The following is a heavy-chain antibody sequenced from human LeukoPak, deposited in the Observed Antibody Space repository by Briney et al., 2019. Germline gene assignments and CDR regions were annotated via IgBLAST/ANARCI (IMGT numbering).Heavy chain of an antibody. CDR2: IYSGGST. V-gene: IGHV3-53*01. Sequence: PGRSLRLSCAASGFTVSSNYMSWVRQAPGKGLEWVSVIYSGGSTYYADSVKGRFTISRDNSKNTLYLQMNSLRAEDTAVYYCARDLYSGSYPTGMDVWGQGTTVTVSS. D-gene: IGHD1-26*01. CDR3: ARDLYSGSYPTGMDV. J-gene: IGHJ6*02. CDR1: GFTVSSNY.